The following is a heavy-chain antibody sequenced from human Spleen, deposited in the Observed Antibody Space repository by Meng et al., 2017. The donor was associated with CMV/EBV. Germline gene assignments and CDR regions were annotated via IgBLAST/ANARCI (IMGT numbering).Heavy chain of an antibody. CDR2: ISGNSHYI. CDR3: ARAPGVGGTTGVY. V-gene: IGHV3-21*01. D-gene: IGHD1-7*01. CDR1: GFNFDYYT. Sequence: GESLKISCTASGFNFDYYTMHWVRQAPGKGLEWVSSISGNSHYIQYADSAKGRFTISRDNARTSLYLQMNSLRPEDTAVYYCARAPGVGGTTGVYWGQGTLVTVSS. J-gene: IGHJ1*01.